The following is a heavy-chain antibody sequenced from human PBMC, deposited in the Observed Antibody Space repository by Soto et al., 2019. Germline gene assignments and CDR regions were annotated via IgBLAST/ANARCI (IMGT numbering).Heavy chain of an antibody. Sequence: KGLVWVSRINSDGSSTSYADSVKGRFTISRDNAKNTLYLQMNSLRAEDTAVYYCTSGPPMYCSSSSCYASPFDYWGQGTLVTVSS. J-gene: IGHJ4*02. CDR3: TSGPPMYCSSSSCYASPFDY. V-gene: IGHV3-74*01. D-gene: IGHD2-2*01. CDR2: INSDGSST.